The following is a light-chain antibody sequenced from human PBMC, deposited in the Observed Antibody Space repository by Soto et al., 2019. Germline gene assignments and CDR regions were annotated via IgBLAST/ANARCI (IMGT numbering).Light chain of an antibody. CDR3: SSFTSSTTYV. CDR1: NSDVGGYNH. V-gene: IGLV2-14*01. CDR2: EVS. Sequence: QSALTQPASVSGSPGQSITISCTGTNSDVGGYNHVCWYQQHPGKAPKFIIYEVSNRPLGVSNRFSGSKSGNTASLTISGLQAEDEADYYCSSFTSSTTYVFGTGTKLTVL. J-gene: IGLJ1*01.